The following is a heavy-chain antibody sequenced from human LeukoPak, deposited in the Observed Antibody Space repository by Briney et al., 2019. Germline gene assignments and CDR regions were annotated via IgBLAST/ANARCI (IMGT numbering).Heavy chain of an antibody. D-gene: IGHD3-22*01. CDR3: ARGHPSSGYYGY. V-gene: IGHV3-30*03. CDR1: GFTFSSYG. CDR2: ISYDGSNK. J-gene: IGHJ4*02. Sequence: GRSLRLSCAASGFTFSSYGMHWVRQAPGKGLEWVAVISYDGSNKYYADSVKGRFTISRDNSKNTLYLQMNSLRAEDTALYYCARGHPSSGYYGYWGQGTLVTVSS.